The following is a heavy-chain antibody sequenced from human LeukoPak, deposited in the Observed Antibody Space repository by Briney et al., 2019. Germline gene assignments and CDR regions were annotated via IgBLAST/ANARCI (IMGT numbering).Heavy chain of an antibody. CDR1: GFIFSSYE. CDR3: ARGGHDPGIPFDI. V-gene: IGHV3-48*03. J-gene: IGHJ3*02. D-gene: IGHD1-1*01. Sequence: GGSLRLSCAASGFIFSSYEMNWVRQAPGKGLEWVSYISSRGSAIYYADSVKGRFTISRDNAKNSLYLQMNSLRADDTAVYYCARGGHDPGIPFDIWGQGTMVTVSS. CDR2: ISSRGSAI.